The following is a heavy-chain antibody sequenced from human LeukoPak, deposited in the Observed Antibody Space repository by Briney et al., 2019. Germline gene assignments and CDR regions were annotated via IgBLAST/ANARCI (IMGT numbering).Heavy chain of an antibody. V-gene: IGHV4-30-4*01. CDR3: ARSLGYCSSTSCRYYYYYGMDV. J-gene: IGHJ6*02. Sequence: SKTLSLTCTVSGGSISSGDYYWSWIRQPPGKGLEWIGYIYYSGSTYYNPSLKSRVTISVDTSKNQFSLKLSSVTAADTAVYYCARSLGYCSSTSCRYYYYYGMDVWGQGTTVTVSS. D-gene: IGHD2-2*01. CDR1: GGSISSGDYY. CDR2: IYYSGST.